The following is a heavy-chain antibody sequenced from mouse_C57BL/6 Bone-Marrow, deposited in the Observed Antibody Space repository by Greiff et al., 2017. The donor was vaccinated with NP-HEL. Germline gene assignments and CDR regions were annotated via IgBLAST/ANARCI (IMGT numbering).Heavy chain of an antibody. J-gene: IGHJ3*01. CDR3: TRGRERNAWFAD. V-gene: IGHV1-15*01. CDR2: IDPETGGT. Sequence: LQLQQSGAELVRPGASVTLSCKASGYTFTDYEMHWVKQTPVHGLEWIGAIDPETGGTAYNQKFKGKAILTADKSSSTAYMELRSLTSEDSAVYYCTRGRERNAWFADWGQGTLVTVSA. CDR1: GYTFTDYE.